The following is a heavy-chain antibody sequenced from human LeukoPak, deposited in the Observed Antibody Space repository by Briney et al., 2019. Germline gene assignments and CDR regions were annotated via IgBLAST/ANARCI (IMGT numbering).Heavy chain of an antibody. V-gene: IGHV1-69*05. CDR2: IIPIFGTA. J-gene: IGHJ5*02. Sequence: ASVKVSCKASGGTFSSYAISWVRQAPGQGLEWMGGIIPIFGTANYAQKFQGRVTITTDESTSTAYMELSSLRSEDTAVYYCASISPHTPKSYYYDSSGPGWFDPWGQGTLVTVSS. D-gene: IGHD3-22*01. CDR1: GGTFSSYA. CDR3: ASISPHTPKSYYYDSSGPGWFDP.